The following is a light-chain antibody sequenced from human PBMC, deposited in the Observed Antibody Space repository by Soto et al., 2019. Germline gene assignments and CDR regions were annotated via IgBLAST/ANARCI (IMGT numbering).Light chain of an antibody. CDR3: QVWDSSSDHYV. Sequence: SYELTQPPSVSVAPGQTARLSCGGNDIASKSVHWSQQKPGQAPVLVVYDDNDRPSGIPERFSGSNSGDTATLTISRVEAGDEADYYCQVWDSSSDHYVFGSGTKLTVL. V-gene: IGLV3-21*02. J-gene: IGLJ1*01. CDR1: DIASKS. CDR2: DDN.